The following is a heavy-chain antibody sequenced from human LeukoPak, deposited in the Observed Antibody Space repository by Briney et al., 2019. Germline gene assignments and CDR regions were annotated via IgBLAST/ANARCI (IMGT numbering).Heavy chain of an antibody. CDR3: ASLSSRYYDFWSGPSMDV. Sequence: SETLSLTCAVYGGSFSGYYWSWNRQPPGKGLEWIGEINHSGSTNYNPSLKSRVTISVDTSKNQFSLKLSSVTAADTAVYYCASLSSRYYDFWSGPSMDVWGQGTTVTVSS. CDR2: INHSGST. V-gene: IGHV4-34*01. J-gene: IGHJ6*02. D-gene: IGHD3-3*01. CDR1: GGSFSGYY.